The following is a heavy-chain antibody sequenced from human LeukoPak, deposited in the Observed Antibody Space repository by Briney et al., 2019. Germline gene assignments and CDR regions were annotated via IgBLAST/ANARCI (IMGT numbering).Heavy chain of an antibody. CDR3: ARDRLWFGESTEGFDY. CDR1: GFTFSDYY. D-gene: IGHD3-10*01. Sequence: GSLRLSCAASGFTFSDYYMSWIRQAPGKGLEWVSYISSSGSTIYYADSVKGRFTISRDNAKNSLYLQMNSLRAEDTAVYYCARDRLWFGESTEGFDYWGQGTLVTVSS. J-gene: IGHJ4*02. CDR2: ISSSGSTI. V-gene: IGHV3-11*01.